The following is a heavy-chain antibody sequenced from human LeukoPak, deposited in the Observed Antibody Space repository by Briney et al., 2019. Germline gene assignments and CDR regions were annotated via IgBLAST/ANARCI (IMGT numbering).Heavy chain of an antibody. CDR2: ISYDGSNK. CDR3: ARAKRNGFDI. CDR1: GFTFSSYG. J-gene: IGHJ3*02. Sequence: GGSLRLSCAASGFTFSSYGMHWVRQAPGKGLEWVAVISYDGSNKYYADSVKGRFTISRDNAKNSLFLQMNSLRAEDTAVYYCARAKRNGFDIWGQGTMVTVSS. V-gene: IGHV3-30*03.